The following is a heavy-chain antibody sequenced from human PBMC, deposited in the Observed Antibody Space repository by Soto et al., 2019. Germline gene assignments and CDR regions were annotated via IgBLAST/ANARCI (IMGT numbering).Heavy chain of an antibody. CDR1: GGSISNADYY. CDR3: TRESRGSGSYKNWFDP. CDR2: IYYRGST. J-gene: IGHJ5*02. D-gene: IGHD3-10*01. V-gene: IGHV4-31*03. Sequence: SETLSLTCTVSGGSISNADYYWTWIRQHPGEGLEWIGYIYYRGSTYYNPSLKSRVTMSVDTSKNQFSLKLSSVTAADTAVYYCTRESRGSGSYKNWFDPWGQGTLVTVSS.